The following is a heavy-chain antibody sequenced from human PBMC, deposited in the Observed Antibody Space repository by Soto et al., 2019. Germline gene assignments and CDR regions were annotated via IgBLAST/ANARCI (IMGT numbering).Heavy chain of an antibody. Sequence: GGSLRLSCAASGFNFSNHWMHWVRQRPAEGLVWVSRITSDGKSKAYAESVKGRFAISRDDAKNTLYLQMNGLTAEDTAVYYCARESGDWPLNWFDPWGQGTLVTV. CDR1: GFNFSNHW. CDR2: ITSDGKSK. J-gene: IGHJ5*02. V-gene: IGHV3-74*01. D-gene: IGHD2-21*02. CDR3: ARESGDWPLNWFDP.